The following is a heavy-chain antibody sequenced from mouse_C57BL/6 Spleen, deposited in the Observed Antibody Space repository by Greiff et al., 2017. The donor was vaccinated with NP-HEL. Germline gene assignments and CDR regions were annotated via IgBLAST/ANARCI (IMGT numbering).Heavy chain of an antibody. CDR1: GYTFTSYW. J-gene: IGHJ4*01. V-gene: IGHV1-61*01. CDR2: IYPSDSET. CDR3: ARDYRGPMDY. Sequence: QVQLQQPGAELVRPGSSVKLSCKASGYTFTSYWMDWVKQRPGQGLEWIGNIYPSDSETHYNQKFKDKATLTVDKSSSTAYMQLSSLTSEDSAVYYCARDYRGPMDYWGQGTSVTVSS. D-gene: IGHD2-13*01.